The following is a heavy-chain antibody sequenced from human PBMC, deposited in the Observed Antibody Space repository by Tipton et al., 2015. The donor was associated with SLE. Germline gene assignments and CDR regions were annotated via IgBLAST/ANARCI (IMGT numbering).Heavy chain of an antibody. Sequence: LSLTCTVSGVSIRSYYWSWIRQTPGKGLEWIGNVYYSGSAYYSRSLKSRVTISVDTSKMQFSLRLTSVTAADTAIYFCARHDVSVTGTKGFDYWGQGNPVTVSS. CDR3: ARHDVSVTGTKGFDY. CDR1: GVSIRSYY. V-gene: IGHV4-59*08. J-gene: IGHJ4*02. CDR2: VYYSGSA. D-gene: IGHD1-1*01.